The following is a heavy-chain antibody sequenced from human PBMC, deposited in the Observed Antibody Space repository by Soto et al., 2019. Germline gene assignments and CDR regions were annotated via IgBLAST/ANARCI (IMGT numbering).Heavy chain of an antibody. J-gene: IGHJ6*02. CDR2: ISYDGSNK. CDR1: GFTFSSYG. Sequence: GGSLRLSCAASGFTFSSYGMHWVRQAPGKGLEWVAVISYDGSNKYYADSVKGRFTISRDNSKNTLYLQMNSLRAEDTAVYYCAKALDIVVVPGFHGMDVWGQGTTVTVSS. V-gene: IGHV3-30*18. CDR3: AKALDIVVVPGFHGMDV. D-gene: IGHD2-2*03.